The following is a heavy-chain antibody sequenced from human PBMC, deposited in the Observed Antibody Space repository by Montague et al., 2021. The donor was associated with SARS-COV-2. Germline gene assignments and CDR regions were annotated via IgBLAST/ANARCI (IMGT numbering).Heavy chain of an antibody. V-gene: IGHV4-59*11. CDR2: INYVGGS. Sequence: SETLSLTCTVSGGSISSHFWSWIRQPPGKGLEWIAYINYVGGSNYNPSLRSRVNVSVETSKNQFSLKLTSLIAADTAVHYCARATSVLGAVSWFDPWGQGILVSVSS. CDR3: ARATSVLGAVSWFDP. CDR1: GGSISSHF. J-gene: IGHJ5*02. D-gene: IGHD3-10*02.